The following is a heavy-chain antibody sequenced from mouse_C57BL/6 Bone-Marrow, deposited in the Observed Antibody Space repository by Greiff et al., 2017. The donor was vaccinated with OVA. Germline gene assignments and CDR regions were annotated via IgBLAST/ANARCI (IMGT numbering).Heavy chain of an antibody. D-gene: IGHD2-3*01. V-gene: IGHV1-26*01. CDR2: INPNNGGT. CDR1: GYTFTDYY. J-gene: IGHJ1*03. Sequence: EVQLQQSGPELVKPGASVKISCKASGYTFTDYYMNWVKQSHGKRLEWIGDINPNNGGTSYNQKFKGKATLTVDKTSSTAYMELLSLTSEDSAVYSCARGRDGYYWYFDVWGTGTTVTVSS. CDR3: ARGRDGYYWYFDV.